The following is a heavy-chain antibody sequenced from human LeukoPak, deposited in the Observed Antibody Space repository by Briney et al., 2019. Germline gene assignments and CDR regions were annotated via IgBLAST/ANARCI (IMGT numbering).Heavy chain of an antibody. CDR3: ARGGVYCSSTSCYSDAFDI. CDR2: IYSGGST. Sequence: PGGSLRLSCAASGVTVSSNYMSWVRQAPGKGLEWVSVIYSGGSTYYADSVKGRFTISRDNSKNTLYLQMNSLRAEDTAVYYCARGGVYCSSTSCYSDAFDIWGQGTMVTVSS. V-gene: IGHV3-66*01. CDR1: GVTVSSNY. J-gene: IGHJ3*02. D-gene: IGHD2-2*01.